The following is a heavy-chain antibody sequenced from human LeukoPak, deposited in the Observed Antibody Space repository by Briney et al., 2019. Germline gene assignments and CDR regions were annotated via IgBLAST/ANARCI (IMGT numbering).Heavy chain of an antibody. CDR1: GFTFSSYG. V-gene: IGHV3-30*03. Sequence: GGSLRLSCAASGFTFSSYGMHWVRQAPGKGLEWVAVISHDGSNKYYADSEKGRFTISRDNSKNTLYLQMNGLRAEDTAVYYCADSGSYRGGPVSHWGQGTLVTVSS. CDR3: ADSGSYRGGPVSH. J-gene: IGHJ4*02. CDR2: ISHDGSNK. D-gene: IGHD1-26*01.